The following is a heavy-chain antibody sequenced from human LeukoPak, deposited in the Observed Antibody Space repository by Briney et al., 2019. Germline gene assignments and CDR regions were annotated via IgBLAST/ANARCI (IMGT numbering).Heavy chain of an antibody. J-gene: IGHJ5*02. CDR3: ARSGRYYYGSGSYGNWFDP. CDR1: GGSISSYY. Sequence: SETLSLTCTVSGGSISSYYWSWIRQPPGKGLEWIGYIYYSGSTNYNPSLKSRVTISVDTSKNQFSLKLSSVTAADTAVYYCARSGRYYYGSGSYGNWFDPWGQGTLVTVSS. D-gene: IGHD3-10*01. CDR2: IYYSGST. V-gene: IGHV4-59*01.